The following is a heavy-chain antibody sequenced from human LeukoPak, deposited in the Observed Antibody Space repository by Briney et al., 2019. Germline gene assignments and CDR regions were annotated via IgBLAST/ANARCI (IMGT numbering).Heavy chain of an antibody. J-gene: IGHJ4*02. CDR1: GFTFSSYS. CDR3: ARDQDIAVAGTSGY. D-gene: IGHD6-19*01. Sequence: PGGSLRLSCAASGFTFSSYSMNWVRQAPGKGLEWVSSISSSSSYIYYADSVKGRFTISRDNAKNSLYLQMNSLRAEDTAVYYCARDQDIAVAGTSGYWGQGTLVTVSS. V-gene: IGHV3-21*01. CDR2: ISSSSSYI.